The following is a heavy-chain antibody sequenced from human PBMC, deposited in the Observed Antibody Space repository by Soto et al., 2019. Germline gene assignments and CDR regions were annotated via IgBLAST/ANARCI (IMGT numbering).Heavy chain of an antibody. CDR1: GITFIYAL. J-gene: IGHJ4*02. Sequence: PWGSLRLSCAASGITFIYALMDWVRQAPGKRLEWVGRIKSQASGGTIDYAAPVKGRFTISRDDSKNTVYLQMDSLKTEDTAVYYCTHLLSLAHPYSYLWGQGTQVTVS. CDR2: IKSQASGGTI. V-gene: IGHV3-15*07. CDR3: THLLSLAHPYSYL. D-gene: IGHD2-21*01.